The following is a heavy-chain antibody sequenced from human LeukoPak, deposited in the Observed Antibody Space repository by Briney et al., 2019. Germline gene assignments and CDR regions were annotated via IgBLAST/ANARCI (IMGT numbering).Heavy chain of an antibody. CDR1: GYTFNSHG. J-gene: IGHJ6*02. CDR2: ISAYSGNT. V-gene: IGHV1-18*01. Sequence: VASVKVSCKASGYTFNSHGITWVRQAPGQGLEWMGWISAYSGNTNYAQKLQGRFSMTTDMLSSTAYMELRSLRSDDTAVYYCATGITLLRGADYYDMDVWGQGTTVTVSS. D-gene: IGHD3-10*01. CDR3: ATGITLLRGADYYDMDV.